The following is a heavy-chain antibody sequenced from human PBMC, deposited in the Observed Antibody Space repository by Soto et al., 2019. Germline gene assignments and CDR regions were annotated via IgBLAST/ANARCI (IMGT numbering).Heavy chain of an antibody. CDR2: IYYRGST. J-gene: IGHJ4*02. D-gene: IGHD3-9*01. Sequence: PSEPLSLTCTVSGSSISSVSYYWGWIRQPPGKGLEWIGSIYYRGSTYYNPSLKTRVTISVDKSKNQFSLKLNSVTAADSAVYFCARLEGLATISYYFDFWGQGALVTVSS. CDR1: GSSISSVSYY. V-gene: IGHV4-39*01. CDR3: ARLEGLATISYYFDF.